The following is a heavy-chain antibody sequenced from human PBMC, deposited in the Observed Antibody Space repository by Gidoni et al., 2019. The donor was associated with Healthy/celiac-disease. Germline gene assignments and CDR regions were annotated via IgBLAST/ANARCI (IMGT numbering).Heavy chain of an antibody. V-gene: IGHV3-48*01. CDR1: VFTFSSYS. Sequence: EVQLVESGGGLVQPGGSLRLSCAASVFTFSSYSMNWVRQAPGKGLEWVSYISSSSSTIYYADSVKGRFTISRDNAKNSLYLQMNSLRAEDTAVYYCARDVGIYYYEKSGNFDYWGQGTLVTVSS. CDR2: ISSSSSTI. CDR3: ARDVGIYYYEKSGNFDY. J-gene: IGHJ4*02. D-gene: IGHD3-22*01.